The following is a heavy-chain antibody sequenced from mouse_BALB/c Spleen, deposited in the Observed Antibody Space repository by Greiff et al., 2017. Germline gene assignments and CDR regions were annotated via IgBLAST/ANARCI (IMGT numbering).Heavy chain of an antibody. V-gene: IGHV5-12-2*01. CDR1: GFTFSSYT. CDR3: ARDYRYDGAWFAY. Sequence: DVHLVASGGGLVQPGGSLKLSCAASGFTFSSYTMSWVRQTPEKRLEWVAYISNGGGSTYYPDTVKGRFTISRDNAKNTLYLQMSSLKSEDTAMYYCARDYRYDGAWFAYGGQGTLVTVAA. J-gene: IGHJ3*01. D-gene: IGHD2-14*01. CDR2: ISNGGGST.